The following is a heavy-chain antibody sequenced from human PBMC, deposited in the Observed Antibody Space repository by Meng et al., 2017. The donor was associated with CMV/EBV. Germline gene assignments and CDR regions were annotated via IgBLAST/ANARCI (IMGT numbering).Heavy chain of an antibody. CDR2: IGIDRGST. J-gene: IGHJ4*02. V-gene: IGHV3-64*02. CDR3: ARGDDLLSLDS. D-gene: IGHD2-2*01. CDR1: DFISSTYR. Sequence: EASDFISSTYRICRVRPAPGKGLDYVSGIGIDRGSTYSADSVKSRFTISRDNSKNPLYLQMDSLRAEDMAVYYCARGDDLLSLDSWGQGTLVTVSS.